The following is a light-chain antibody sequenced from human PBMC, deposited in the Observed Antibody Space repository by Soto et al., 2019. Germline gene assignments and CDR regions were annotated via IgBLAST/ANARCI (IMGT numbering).Light chain of an antibody. Sequence: AIQWAQSPSSLSASVGDRVTIACRASQGISSAFAWYQQKPGEAPKLLIYDASTLESGVPLRFSGSGSGADFTLTISSLQPEDVATYYCQQFYSYPLTFGGGTKVDIK. CDR1: QGISSA. J-gene: IGKJ4*01. CDR2: DAS. CDR3: QQFYSYPLT. V-gene: IGKV1-13*02.